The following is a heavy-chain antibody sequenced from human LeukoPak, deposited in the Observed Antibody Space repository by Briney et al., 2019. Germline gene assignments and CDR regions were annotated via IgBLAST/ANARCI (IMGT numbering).Heavy chain of an antibody. V-gene: IGHV4-39*07. Sequence: PSEALSLTCTVSGGSISSSSYYWGWIRQPPGKGLEWIGSIYYSGSTYYNPSLKSRVTISVDTSKNQFSLKLSSVTAADTAVYYCARGPAYGMDVWGQGTTVTVSS. CDR3: ARGPAYGMDV. CDR1: GGSISSSSYY. CDR2: IYYSGST. J-gene: IGHJ6*02.